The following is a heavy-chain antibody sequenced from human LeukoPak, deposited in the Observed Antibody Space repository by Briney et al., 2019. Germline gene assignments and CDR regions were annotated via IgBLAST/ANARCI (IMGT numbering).Heavy chain of an antibody. J-gene: IGHJ5*02. Sequence: GGSLRLSCAASGFTFSSYAMGWVRQASGKGLEWVSTISGSDGRTDYADSVRGRFTIYRDNFRNTSYLQMNSLRAEDTAVYYCARDSCSGGSCYSGWFDPWGQGTLVTVSS. V-gene: IGHV3-23*01. CDR2: ISGSDGRT. CDR1: GFTFSSYA. CDR3: ARDSCSGGSCYSGWFDP. D-gene: IGHD2-15*01.